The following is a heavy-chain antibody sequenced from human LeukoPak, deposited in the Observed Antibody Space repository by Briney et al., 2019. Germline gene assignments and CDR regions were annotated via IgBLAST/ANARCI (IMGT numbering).Heavy chain of an antibody. D-gene: IGHD6-13*01. CDR2: ISAYNGNT. CDR3: ARDLAAAGNGMDV. V-gene: IGHV1-18*01. CDR1: GYTFTSYG. Sequence: ASVKVSCKASGYTFTSYGISWVRQAPGQGLEWMGWISAYNGNTNYAQKLQGRVTMTTDTSTSTANMELRSLRSDDTAVYYCARDLAAAGNGMDVWGQGTTVTVSS. J-gene: IGHJ6*02.